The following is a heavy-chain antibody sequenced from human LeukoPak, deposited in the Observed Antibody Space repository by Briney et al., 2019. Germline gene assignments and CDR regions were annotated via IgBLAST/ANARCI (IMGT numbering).Heavy chain of an antibody. CDR3: ARDGDYGDYYFDY. Sequence: PGGSLRLSCAASGFTFSSYWMSWVRQAPGKGLEWMANIKQDGSEKYYVDSVKGRFTISRDNAKNSLYLQMNSLRAEDTAVYYCARDGDYGDYYFDYWGQGTLVTVSP. CDR2: IKQDGSEK. CDR1: GFTFSSYW. J-gene: IGHJ4*02. V-gene: IGHV3-7*01. D-gene: IGHD4-17*01.